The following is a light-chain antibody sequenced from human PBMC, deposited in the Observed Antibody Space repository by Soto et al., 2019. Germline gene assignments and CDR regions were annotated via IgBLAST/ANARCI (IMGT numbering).Light chain of an antibody. V-gene: IGKV3-20*01. CDR2: GSS. J-gene: IGKJ3*01. CDR3: QHYGPSPGFT. Sequence: EIVLTQSPDTLSLSPGERATLSCRASQSVAGLFLAWYQQKPGQAPRLLIDGSSNSATGIPQRFSGSRSGTDFTLTISSLEPEDFAVYYSQHYGPSPGFTFGPGTKVDI. CDR1: QSVAGLF.